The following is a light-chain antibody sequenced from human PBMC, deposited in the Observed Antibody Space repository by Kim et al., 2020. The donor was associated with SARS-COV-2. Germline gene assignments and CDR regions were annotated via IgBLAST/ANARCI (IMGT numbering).Light chain of an antibody. CDR3: SSYTSSSTLV. V-gene: IGLV2-14*03. J-gene: IGLJ2*01. CDR1: SSYVGCYNY. Sequence: GQSITISCTGTSSYVGCYNYFSWYQQHPGKAPNLMIYDVSNRPSGVSNRFSGSKSGNTASLTISGLQAEDEADYYCSSYTSSSTLVFGGGTQLTVL. CDR2: DVS.